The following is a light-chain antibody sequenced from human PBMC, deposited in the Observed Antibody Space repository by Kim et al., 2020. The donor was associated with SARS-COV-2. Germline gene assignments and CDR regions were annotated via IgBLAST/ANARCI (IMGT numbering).Light chain of an antibody. Sequence: EIVLTQSPATLSLSPGERATLSCRASHSVSSSYLAWYQQKPGQAPRLLIYGAFRRATGIPDRFSGSGSGTDFTLTISRLEPEDFAVYYCQHYGSSPPMYTFGQGTKLEI. CDR2: GAF. J-gene: IGKJ2*01. V-gene: IGKV3-20*01. CDR1: HSVSSSY. CDR3: QHYGSSPPMYT.